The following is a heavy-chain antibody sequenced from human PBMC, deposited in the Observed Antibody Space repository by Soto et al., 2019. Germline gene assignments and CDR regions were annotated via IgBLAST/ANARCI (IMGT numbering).Heavy chain of an antibody. V-gene: IGHV1-18*01. CDR3: ARDTGNSSDY. CDR2: ISPHNGNT. Sequence: HVQLVQSGGELKKPGASVKVSCNTSGYTFNTYFITWVRQAPGQGLEWMGWISPHNGNTNYAEKFQGRVTMTADTITKTAYMELRNLRIDDTAVYYCARDTGNSSDYWGQGTPVTVSS. J-gene: IGHJ4*02. CDR1: GYTFNTYF.